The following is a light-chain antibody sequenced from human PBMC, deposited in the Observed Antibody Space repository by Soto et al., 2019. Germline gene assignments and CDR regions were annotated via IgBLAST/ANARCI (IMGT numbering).Light chain of an antibody. Sequence: EIVLTQSPGTLSLSPGESATLSCRASQRVSSSYLAWYQQKPGQAPRLLIYGASSRATGIPDRFSGSGSGTDFTDNISRLETADFAVSYCQQYGSPPRTVGQGTKVPI. V-gene: IGKV3-20*01. J-gene: IGKJ1*01. CDR3: QQYGSPPRT. CDR1: QRVSSSY. CDR2: GAS.